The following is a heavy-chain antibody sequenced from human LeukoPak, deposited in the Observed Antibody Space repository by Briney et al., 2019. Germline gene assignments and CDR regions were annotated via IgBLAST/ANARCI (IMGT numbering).Heavy chain of an antibody. Sequence: SVKVSCKASGGTFSSYAISWVRQAPGQGLEWMGGIIPIFGTANYAQKFQGRVTITADESTSTAYMELSSLRSEDTAVYYCASTVRYCSGGSCYSTNFDYWGHGTLVTVSS. CDR3: ASTVRYCSGGSCYSTNFDY. D-gene: IGHD2-15*01. CDR1: GGTFSSYA. V-gene: IGHV1-69*13. J-gene: IGHJ4*01. CDR2: IIPIFGTA.